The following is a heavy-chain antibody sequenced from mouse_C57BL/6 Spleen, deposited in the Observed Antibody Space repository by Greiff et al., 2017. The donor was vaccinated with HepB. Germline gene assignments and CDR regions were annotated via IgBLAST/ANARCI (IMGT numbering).Heavy chain of an antibody. CDR1: GYSITSGYY. J-gene: IGHJ2*01. CDR2: ISYDGSN. V-gene: IGHV3-6*01. CDR3: ARYDGYWFDY. Sequence: DVKLQESGPGLVKPSQSLSLTCSVTGYSITSGYYWNWIRQFPGNKLEWMGYISYDGSNNYNPSLKNLISITRDTSKNQFFLKLNSVTTEDTATYYCARYDGYWFDYWGQGTTLTVSS. D-gene: IGHD2-3*01.